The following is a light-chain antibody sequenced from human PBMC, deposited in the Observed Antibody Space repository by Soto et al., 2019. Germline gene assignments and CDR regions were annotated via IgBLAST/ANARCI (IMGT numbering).Light chain of an antibody. J-gene: IGLJ2*01. CDR1: SSNIGAGYD. V-gene: IGLV1-40*01. Sequence: QSVLTQPPSVSGAPGQRVTISCTGSSSNIGAGYDVHWYQQLPGTAPKLLIYANTNRPSGVPDRFSASKSDSSASLAITGLQAEDEADYYCQSYDSSLSGPSVLFGGGTKVTV. CDR3: QSYDSSLSGPSVL. CDR2: ANT.